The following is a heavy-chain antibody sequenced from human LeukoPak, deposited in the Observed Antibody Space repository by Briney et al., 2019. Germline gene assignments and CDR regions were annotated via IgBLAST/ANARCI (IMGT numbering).Heavy chain of an antibody. CDR2: IWYDATNK. Sequence: GGSLRLSCSASGFTFSRHGMHWVRQAPGKGLEWVAVIWYDATNKYYADSVKGRFTVSRDNSKNTMYLQMSSLRAEDTAVYYCARKASNFDYWGQGTLVTVSS. CDR3: ARKASNFDY. J-gene: IGHJ4*02. V-gene: IGHV3-33*01. CDR1: GFTFSRHG.